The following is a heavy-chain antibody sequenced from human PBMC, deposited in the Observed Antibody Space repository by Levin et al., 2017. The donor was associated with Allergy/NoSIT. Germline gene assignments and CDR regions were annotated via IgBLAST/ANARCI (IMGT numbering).Heavy chain of an antibody. J-gene: IGHJ4*02. V-gene: IGHV4-39*01. D-gene: IGHD2-15*01. CDR3: ARQPWDISQAVGAYQGHFDY. CDR1: GGSISSSSYY. CDR2: IYYSGST. Sequence: SETLSLTCTVSGGSISSSSYYWGWIRQPPGKGLEWIGSIYYSGSTYYNPSLKSRVTISVDTSKNQFSLKLSSVTAADTAVYYCARQPWDISQAVGAYQGHFDYWGQGTLVTVSS.